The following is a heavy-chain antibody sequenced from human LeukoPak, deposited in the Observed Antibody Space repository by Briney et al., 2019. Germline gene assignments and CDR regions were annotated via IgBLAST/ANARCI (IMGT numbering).Heavy chain of an antibody. CDR1: GFTFSSYS. Sequence: GGSLRLSCAASGFTFSSYSMNWVRQAPGKGLEWVSVIYSGGSTYYADSVKGRFTISRDISKNTLYLQINSLRAEDTALYYCARGGWGTYDPGNLDFWGQGTLVTVSS. CDR2: IYSGGST. CDR3: ARGGWGTYDPGNLDF. J-gene: IGHJ4*02. D-gene: IGHD6-19*01. V-gene: IGHV3-53*01.